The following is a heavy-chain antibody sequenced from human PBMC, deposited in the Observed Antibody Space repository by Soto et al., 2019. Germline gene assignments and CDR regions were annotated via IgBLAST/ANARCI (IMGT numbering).Heavy chain of an antibody. CDR2: IYYSGST. CDR3: ARRVARGHDSSGLKNWFDP. J-gene: IGHJ5*02. CDR1: GGSISSGGYY. V-gene: IGHV4-31*03. D-gene: IGHD3-22*01. Sequence: SETLSLTCTVSGGSISSGGYYWSWIRQHPGKGLEWIGYIYYSGSTYYNPSLKSRVTISVDTSKNQFSLKLSSVTAADTAVYYFARRVARGHDSSGLKNWFDPLGQGTLVPVSS.